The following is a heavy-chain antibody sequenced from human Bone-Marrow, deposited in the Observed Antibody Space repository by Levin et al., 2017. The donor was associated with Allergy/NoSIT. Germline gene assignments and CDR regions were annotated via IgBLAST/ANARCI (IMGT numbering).Heavy chain of an antibody. J-gene: IGHJ6*02. CDR3: ASSGSYSVGMDV. CDR2: ISSSGSTI. D-gene: IGHD3-10*01. V-gene: IGHV3-48*03. CDR1: GFTFSSYE. Sequence: AGGSLRLSCAASGFTFSSYEMNWVRQAPGKGLEWVSYISSSGSTIYYADSVKGRFTISRDNAKNSLYLQMNSLRAEDTAVYYCASSGSYSVGMDVWGQGTTVTVSS.